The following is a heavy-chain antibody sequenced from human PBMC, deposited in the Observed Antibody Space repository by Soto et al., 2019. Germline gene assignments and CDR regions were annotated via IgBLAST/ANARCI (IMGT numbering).Heavy chain of an antibody. V-gene: IGHV5-51*01. CDR2: IHPGDSDS. D-gene: IGHD1-26*01. J-gene: IGHJ6*02. Sequence: GESLKISCKGSGYSFNNNWIGWVRQMPGKGLEWMGIIHPGDSDSRYSPSFQGQVTMSVDKSINTAYLQWSSLKASDTAMYYCASPTGSSSGMDVWGQGTKVTVSS. CDR1: GYSFNNNW. CDR3: ASPTGSSSGMDV.